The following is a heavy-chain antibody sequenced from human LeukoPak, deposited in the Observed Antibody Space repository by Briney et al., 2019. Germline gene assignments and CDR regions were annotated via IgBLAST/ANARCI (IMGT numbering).Heavy chain of an antibody. CDR3: AKEGGEWYYYYYYMDV. V-gene: IGHV3-33*06. Sequence: GGSLRLSCAASGFTFNTYAIHWVRQAPGKGLEWVAVIWYDGSNKYYADSVRGRFTISRDNSKNTLYLQMNSLRADDTAVYYCAKEGGEWYYYYYYMDVWGKGTTVTVSS. J-gene: IGHJ6*03. D-gene: IGHD3-3*01. CDR1: GFTFNTYA. CDR2: IWYDGSNK.